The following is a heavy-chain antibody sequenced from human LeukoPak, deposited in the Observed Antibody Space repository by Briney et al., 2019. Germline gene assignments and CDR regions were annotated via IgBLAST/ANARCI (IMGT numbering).Heavy chain of an antibody. CDR3: ARHYDSSGYWYYFDY. D-gene: IGHD3-22*01. Sequence: SETLSLTCTVSGGSIRGYYWSWIRQPPGKGLEWVGYIYYSGSTNYNPSLKSRVTISVDTSKNQFSLKLNSVTAADTAVYYCARHYDSSGYWYYFDYWGQGTLVTVSS. V-gene: IGHV4-59*08. CDR2: IYYSGST. CDR1: GGSIRGYY. J-gene: IGHJ4*02.